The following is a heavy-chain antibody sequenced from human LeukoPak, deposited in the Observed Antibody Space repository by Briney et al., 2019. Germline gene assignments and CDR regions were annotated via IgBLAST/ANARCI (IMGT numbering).Heavy chain of an antibody. CDR2: IDYSGAT. Sequence: SETLSLTCTVSGDSVSSDNYYWSWIRQPPGKGLEWIAYIDYSGATKFNPSLKSRVTITLDTSKNQFSLKLSSVTAADTAVYYCARDRRGYYDSSAHFDYWGQGTLVT. CDR1: GDSVSSDNYY. V-gene: IGHV4-61*01. D-gene: IGHD3-22*01. J-gene: IGHJ4*02. CDR3: ARDRRGYYDSSAHFDY.